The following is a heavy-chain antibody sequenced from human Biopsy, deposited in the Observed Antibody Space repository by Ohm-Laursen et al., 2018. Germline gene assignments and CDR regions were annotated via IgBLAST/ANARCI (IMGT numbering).Heavy chain of an antibody. CDR2: VYYTGST. J-gene: IGHJ2*01. Sequence: SETLSLTCIVSGDSISSYYWSWIRQPPGKGLEWIRYVYYTGSTDYNPSLQSRVTISVDTSKNHFSLRLRSVTPADTAIYYCARDRGFYSDRTVPGYFDLWGRGTLVTVSS. CDR3: ARDRGFYSDRTVPGYFDL. D-gene: IGHD3-22*01. V-gene: IGHV4-59*01. CDR1: GDSISSYY.